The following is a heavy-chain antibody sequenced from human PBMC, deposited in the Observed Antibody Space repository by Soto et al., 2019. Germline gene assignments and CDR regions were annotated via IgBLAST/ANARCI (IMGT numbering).Heavy chain of an antibody. Sequence: EVQLVESGGGLVQPGGSLRLSCAASGFTFSSYSMNWVRQAPGKGLEWVSYISSSSSTIYYAASVKGRFTISRDNAKNSLYLQMNSLRAEDTAVYYCARCSRSGWYCNWFDPWGQGTLVTVSS. CDR3: ARCSRSGWYCNWFDP. CDR2: ISSSSSTI. V-gene: IGHV3-48*01. D-gene: IGHD6-19*01. CDR1: GFTFSSYS. J-gene: IGHJ5*02.